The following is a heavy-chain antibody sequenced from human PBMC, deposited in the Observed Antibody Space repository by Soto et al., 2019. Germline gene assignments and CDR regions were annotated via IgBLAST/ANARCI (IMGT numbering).Heavy chain of an antibody. D-gene: IGHD3-22*01. CDR1: GGSISSGGFY. J-gene: IGHJ4*02. CDR2: IFYSGST. Sequence: QVQLQESGPGLVKPSQTLSLTCTVSGGSISSGGFYWSWIRQHPGKGLEWIGYIFYSGSTYYNPSLKSRLIISVDKSKNQVSLKLCAVTAADTAVYYCAGAVYYDSGSVDLDYWGQGTLAIVSS. V-gene: IGHV4-31*03. CDR3: AGAVYYDSGSVDLDY.